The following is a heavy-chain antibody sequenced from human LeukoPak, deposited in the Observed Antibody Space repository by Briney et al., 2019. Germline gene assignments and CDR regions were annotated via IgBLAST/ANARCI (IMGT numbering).Heavy chain of an antibody. CDR1: GGTFSSYA. Sequence: SVKVSCKASGGTFSSYAISWVRQAPGQGLEWMGGIIPIFGTANYAQKFQGRVTITADESTSTAYMELSSLRSDDTAVYYCARDSSGYSSGWYPDYRGQGTLVTVSS. CDR2: IIPIFGTA. CDR3: ARDSSGYSSGWYPDY. V-gene: IGHV1-69*13. J-gene: IGHJ4*02. D-gene: IGHD6-19*01.